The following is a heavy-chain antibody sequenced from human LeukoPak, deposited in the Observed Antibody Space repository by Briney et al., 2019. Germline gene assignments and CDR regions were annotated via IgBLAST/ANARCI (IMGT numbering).Heavy chain of an antibody. J-gene: IGHJ4*02. D-gene: IGHD2-15*01. Sequence: GGSLRLSCAASGFTFSSYAMHWVRQAPGKGLEYVSAISSNGGSTYYANSVKGRFTISRDNSKNTLYLQMGSLRAEDMAVYYCARGYCSGGSCYSGMVDYWGQGTLVTVSS. CDR2: ISSNGGST. V-gene: IGHV3-64*01. CDR1: GFTFSSYA. CDR3: ARGYCSGGSCYSGMVDY.